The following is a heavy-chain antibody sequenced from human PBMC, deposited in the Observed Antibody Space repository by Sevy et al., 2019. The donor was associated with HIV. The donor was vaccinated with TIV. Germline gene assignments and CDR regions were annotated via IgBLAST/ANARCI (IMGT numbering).Heavy chain of an antibody. Sequence: SETLSLTCTVSGDALSGYYWSWIRQPPGKGLEGVGYIYSSGSTNYNPSLKSRVTISEDTSKNQFSLKLTSVTAADTAVYYCARPYSNYYYTMDVWGQGTTVTVSS. J-gene: IGHJ6*02. D-gene: IGHD1-26*01. CDR2: IYSSGST. V-gene: IGHV4-59*01. CDR1: GDALSGYY. CDR3: ARPYSNYYYTMDV.